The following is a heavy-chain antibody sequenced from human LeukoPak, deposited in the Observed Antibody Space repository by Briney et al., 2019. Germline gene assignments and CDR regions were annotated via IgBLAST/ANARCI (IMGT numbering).Heavy chain of an antibody. J-gene: IGHJ3*02. CDR3: ARDSDWGSGAFDI. CDR1: GGSISSYY. V-gene: IGHV4-59*06. Sequence: SETLSLTCTVSGGSISSYYWSWIRQHPGKGLEWIGYIYYSGSTYYNPSLKSRVTISVDTSKNQFSLKLSSVTAADTAVYYCARDSDWGSGAFDIWGQGTMVTVSS. CDR2: IYYSGST. D-gene: IGHD7-27*01.